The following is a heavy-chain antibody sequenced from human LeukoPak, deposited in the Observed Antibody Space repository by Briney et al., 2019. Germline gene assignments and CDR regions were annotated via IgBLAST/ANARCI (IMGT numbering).Heavy chain of an antibody. D-gene: IGHD2-2*01. CDR1: GFSFSSYG. CDR3: AREKYAY. J-gene: IGHJ4*02. Sequence: PGRSLRLSCAASGFSFSSYGMHWVRQAPGKGLEWVAFIRYDGSNKYYADSVKGRFTISRDNAKNSLYLQMNSLRAEDTALYYCAREKYAYWGQGTLVTVSS. CDR2: IRYDGSNK. V-gene: IGHV3-33*08.